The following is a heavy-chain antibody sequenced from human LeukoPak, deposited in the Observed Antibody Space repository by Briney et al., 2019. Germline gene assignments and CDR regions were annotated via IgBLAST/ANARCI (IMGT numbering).Heavy chain of an antibody. CDR3: ARDNYDILTGYSTYYYYYMDV. CDR2: IYSGGST. D-gene: IGHD3-9*01. J-gene: IGHJ6*03. Sequence: GGSLRLSCAASGFTVSSNYMSWVRQAPGKGLEWVSVIYSGGSTYYADSVKDRFTISRDNSKNTLYLQMNSLRAEDTAVYYCARDNYDILTGYSTYYYYYMDVWGKGTTVTVSS. CDR1: GFTVSSNY. V-gene: IGHV3-66*01.